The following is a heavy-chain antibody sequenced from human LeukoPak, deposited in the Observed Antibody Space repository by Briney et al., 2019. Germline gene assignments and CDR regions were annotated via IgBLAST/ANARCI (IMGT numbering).Heavy chain of an antibody. Sequence: ESGPALVKPTQTLTLTCTFSGFSLTTNDMRVTWIRQPPGKALEWLARIDWDDDTFYSTSLRTRLTISKDRSKNQVVLTMTNMDPVDTAMYYCARMRGYNYGYVFDSWGQGILVTVSS. CDR3: ARMRGYNYGYVFDS. D-gene: IGHD5-18*01. CDR2: IDWDDDT. J-gene: IGHJ4*02. CDR1: GFSLTTNDMR. V-gene: IGHV2-70*04.